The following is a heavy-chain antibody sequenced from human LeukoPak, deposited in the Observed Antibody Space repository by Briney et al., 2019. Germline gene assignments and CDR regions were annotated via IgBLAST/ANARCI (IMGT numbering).Heavy chain of an antibody. D-gene: IGHD3-10*01. Sequence: AGSLRLSCSASGFSLNKHAGHWVRQAPGKGMEYVSGFNSDVDSSNYADSAKGRLFISRDKSKNALYLQLGSLRLGDTALYYCVKTMVVFGGLIRTDAFDIWGQGTMVTVSS. V-gene: IGHV3-64D*06. CDR3: VKTMVVFGGLIRTDAFDI. CDR2: FNSDVDSS. CDR1: GFSLNKHA. J-gene: IGHJ3*02.